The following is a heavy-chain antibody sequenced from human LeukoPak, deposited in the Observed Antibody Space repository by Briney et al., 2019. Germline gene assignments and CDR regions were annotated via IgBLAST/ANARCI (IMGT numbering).Heavy chain of an antibody. CDR1: GGTFSSYA. CDR3: ARGGYCSSTSCSLNWFDP. V-gene: IGHV1-69*05. D-gene: IGHD2-2*01. J-gene: IGHJ5*02. CDR2: IIPIFGTA. Sequence: SVKVSCKAFGGTFSSYAISWVRQAPGQGLEWMGGIIPIFGTANYAQKFQGRVTITTDESTSTAYMELSSLRSEDTAVYYCARGGYCSSTSCSLNWFDPWGQGTLVTVSS.